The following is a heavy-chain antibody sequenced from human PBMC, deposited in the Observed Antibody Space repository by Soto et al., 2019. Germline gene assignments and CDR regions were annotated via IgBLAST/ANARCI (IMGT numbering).Heavy chain of an antibody. V-gene: IGHV1-18*04. CDR3: ARESITLFGVVIIDYGMDV. J-gene: IGHJ6*02. CDR2: ISAYNGNT. CDR1: GYTFPSYG. Sequence: ASLKVSCKASGYTFPSYGISWVRQAPGQGLELMGWISAYNGNTNYAQKLQGRVTMTTDTSTSTAYMELRSLRSDDTAVYYCARESITLFGVVIIDYGMDVWGQGTTVTVSS. D-gene: IGHD3-3*01.